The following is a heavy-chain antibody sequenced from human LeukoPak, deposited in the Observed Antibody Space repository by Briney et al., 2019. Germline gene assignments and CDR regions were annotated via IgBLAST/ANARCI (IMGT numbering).Heavy chain of an antibody. CDR1: GGSISSSSYY. D-gene: IGHD3-16*01. CDR3: ARDRYYDYVWGSYTV. J-gene: IGHJ4*02. V-gene: IGHV4-39*07. Sequence: SETLSLTCTVSGGSISSSSYYWGWIRQPPGKGLEWIGSIYYSGSTYYNPSLKSRVTISVDTSKNQFSLKLSSVTAADTAVYYCARDRYYDYVWGSYTVWGQGTLVTVSS. CDR2: IYYSGST.